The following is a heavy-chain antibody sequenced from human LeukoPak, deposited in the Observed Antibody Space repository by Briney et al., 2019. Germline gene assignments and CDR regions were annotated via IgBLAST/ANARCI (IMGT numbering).Heavy chain of an antibody. V-gene: IGHV3-21*01. CDR2: ISSSSSYI. CDR3: AKDDCSGGSCYSYGPYDY. D-gene: IGHD2-15*01. Sequence: PGGSLRLSCAASGFTVSSNYMSWVRQAPGKGLEWVSSISSSSSYIYYADSVKGRFTISRDNAKNSLYLQMNSLRAEDTAVYYCAKDDCSGGSCYSYGPYDYWGQGTLVTVSS. J-gene: IGHJ4*02. CDR1: GFTVSSNY.